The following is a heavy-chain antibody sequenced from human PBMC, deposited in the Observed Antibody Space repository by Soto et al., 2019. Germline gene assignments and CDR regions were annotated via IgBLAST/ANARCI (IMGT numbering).Heavy chain of an antibody. J-gene: IGHJ6*01. CDR3: ARASPDVTMAKDV. D-gene: IGHD3-10*01. CDR1: GGSFSGYH. V-gene: IGHV4-34*01. CDR2: INHVGIT. Sequence: PAETLCCTCAVYGGSFSGYHWTWMRQPPGKGLEWIGEINHVGITNYNPYLKKRVTISIDTSNNQFSLKLSSVTAADTALYYCARASPDVTMAKDVSGQGTPGTVS.